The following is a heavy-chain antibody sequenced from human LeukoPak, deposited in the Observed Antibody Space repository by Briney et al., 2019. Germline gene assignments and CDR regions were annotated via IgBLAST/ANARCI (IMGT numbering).Heavy chain of an antibody. J-gene: IGHJ4*02. CDR2: IYSGGGT. D-gene: IGHD6-19*01. CDR3: ARGGSGWFGGIDY. Sequence: GGSLRLSCAASGFTVSSNYMSWVRQAPGNGLEWVSVIYSGGGTYYADSVKGRFTISRDNSKNTLYLQMNSLRAEDTAVYYCARGGSGWFGGIDYWGQGTLVTVSS. CDR1: GFTVSSNY. V-gene: IGHV3-53*05.